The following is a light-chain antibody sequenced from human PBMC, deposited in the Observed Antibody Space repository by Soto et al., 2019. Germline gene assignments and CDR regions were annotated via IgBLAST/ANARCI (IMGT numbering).Light chain of an antibody. CDR1: QSVSHW. J-gene: IGKJ2*01. Sequence: DIQMTQSPSTLSASVGDRVTITCRASQSVSHWLAWYQQKPGKAPKALIYDASTLETGVPSRFSGSGSGTDFTLTICSLQPDDFATYYCQQYNSYQYTFGQGTKLEMK. V-gene: IGKV1-5*01. CDR3: QQYNSYQYT. CDR2: DAS.